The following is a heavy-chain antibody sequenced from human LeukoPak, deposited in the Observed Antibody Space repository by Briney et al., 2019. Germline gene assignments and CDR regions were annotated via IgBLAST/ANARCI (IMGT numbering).Heavy chain of an antibody. Sequence: ASVKVSCKASGYTFTSYGISWVRQAPGQGLEWMVWISAYNGNTNYAQKLQGRVTMTTDTSTSTAYMELRSLRSDDTAVYYCARDQSIAAAGTSDYWGQGTLVTVSS. CDR1: GYTFTSYG. CDR3: ARDQSIAAAGTSDY. J-gene: IGHJ4*02. CDR2: ISAYNGNT. V-gene: IGHV1-18*01. D-gene: IGHD6-13*01.